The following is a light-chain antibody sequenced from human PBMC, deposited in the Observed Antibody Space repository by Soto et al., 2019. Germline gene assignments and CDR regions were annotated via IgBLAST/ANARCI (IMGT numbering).Light chain of an antibody. CDR1: SSDVGGYNY. CDR2: DVT. Sequence: QSVLTQPASVSGSPGQSITISCSGTSSDVGGYNYVSWYQQHPGKAPKLMISDVTNRPSGVSNRFSGSESGNTASLTISGLQAEDEAEYYCSSYTSSTTFVFGTGTKATVL. J-gene: IGLJ1*01. V-gene: IGLV2-14*03. CDR3: SSYTSSTTFV.